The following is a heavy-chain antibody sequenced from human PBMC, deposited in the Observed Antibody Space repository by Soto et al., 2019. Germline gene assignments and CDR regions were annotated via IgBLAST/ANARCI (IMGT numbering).Heavy chain of an antibody. Sequence: GVYLSLSCAAYGFTFSSYGMHCVRQAPGKGLEWVAVISYDGSHKYYADSVKGRFTISRDNSKNTLDLQMNSLRAEDTGVYYCAKDQVKRFLEWTHFDYWGQGTLVTVS. J-gene: IGHJ4*02. CDR2: ISYDGSHK. D-gene: IGHD3-3*01. V-gene: IGHV3-30*18. CDR1: GFTFSSYG. CDR3: AKDQVKRFLEWTHFDY.